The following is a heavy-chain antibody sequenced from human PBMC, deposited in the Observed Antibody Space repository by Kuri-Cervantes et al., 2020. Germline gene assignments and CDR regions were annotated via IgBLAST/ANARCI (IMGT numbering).Heavy chain of an antibody. CDR3: ARPYELRYFDWPPMDV. D-gene: IGHD3-9*01. V-gene: IGHV4-59*12. J-gene: IGHJ6*02. Sequence: ESLKISCAASGFTFDDYAMHWIRQPPGKGLEWIGYIYYSGSTNYNPSLKSRVTISVDTSKNQFSLKLSSVTAADTAVYYCARPYELRYFDWPPMDVWGQGTTVTVSS. CDR1: GFTFDDYA. CDR2: IYYSGST.